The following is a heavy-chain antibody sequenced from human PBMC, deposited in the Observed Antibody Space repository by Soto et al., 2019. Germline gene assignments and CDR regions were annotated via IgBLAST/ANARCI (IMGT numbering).Heavy chain of an antibody. CDR1: GFTFSSYG. CDR3: AKAADLVVVPAAPFYYYYGMDV. J-gene: IGHJ6*02. CDR2: ISYDGSNK. V-gene: IGHV3-30*18. Sequence: PGGSLRLSCAASGFTFSSYGMHWVRQAPGKGLEWVAVISYDGSNKYYADSVKGRFTISRDNSKNTLYLQMNSLRAEDTAVYYCAKAADLVVVPAAPFYYYYGMDVWGQGTTVTVSS. D-gene: IGHD2-2*01.